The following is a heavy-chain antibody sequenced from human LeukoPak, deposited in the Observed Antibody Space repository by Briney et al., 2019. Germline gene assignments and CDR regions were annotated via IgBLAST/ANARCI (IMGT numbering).Heavy chain of an antibody. CDR1: GGTFSSYA. CDR3: ASTPHYCSSTSCSFDY. V-gene: IGHV1-69*04. D-gene: IGHD2-2*01. Sequence: GASVKVSCKASGGTFSSYAISWVRQAPGQGLEWMGRIIPILGIANYAQKFQGRVTITADKSTSTAYMELSSLRSEDTAVYYCASTPHYCSSTSCSFDYWGQGTLVTVSS. J-gene: IGHJ4*02. CDR2: IIPILGIA.